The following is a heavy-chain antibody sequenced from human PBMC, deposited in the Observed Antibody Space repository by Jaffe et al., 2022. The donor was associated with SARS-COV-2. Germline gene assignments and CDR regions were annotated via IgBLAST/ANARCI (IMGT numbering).Heavy chain of an antibody. D-gene: IGHD2-2*01. Sequence: EVQLVESGGGLVKPGGSLRLSCAASGFTFSSYSMNWVRQAPGKGLEWVSSISSSSSYIYYADSVKGRFTISRDNAKNSLYLQMNSLRAEDTAVYYCARGGVVPAADTAMEPYYYYGMDVWGQGTTVTVSS. CDR1: GFTFSSYS. J-gene: IGHJ6*02. V-gene: IGHV3-21*01. CDR2: ISSSSSYI. CDR3: ARGGVVPAADTAMEPYYYYGMDV.